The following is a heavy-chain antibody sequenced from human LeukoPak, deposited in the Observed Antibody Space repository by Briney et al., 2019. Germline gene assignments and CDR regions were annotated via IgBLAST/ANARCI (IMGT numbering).Heavy chain of an antibody. J-gene: IGHJ3*01. Sequence: GGSLRLSCSASGFTFSFYAMGWVRQAPGKGLEYVSAISSNGGNTYYADSVKGRFTISRDNSKNTLYLQMNSLRADDTAVYYCEKGFPHYYDSSGFGAFDVWGQGTIVTVSS. CDR1: GFTFSFYA. CDR3: EKGFPHYYDSSGFGAFDV. D-gene: IGHD3-22*01. V-gene: IGHV3-64D*09. CDR2: ISSNGGNT.